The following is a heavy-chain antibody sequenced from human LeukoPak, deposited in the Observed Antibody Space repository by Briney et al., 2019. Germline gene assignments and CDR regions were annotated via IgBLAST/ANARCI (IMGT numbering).Heavy chain of an antibody. CDR1: GFTFSNYW. Sequence: GGSLRLSCAASGFTFSNYWMTWVRQAPGKGLEWVAHINQDGSKEYYMDSVKARFTISRDNAKNSLSLQMNSLRAEDTAIYYCVRDGGVSGYDLLDYWGQGTLVTVSS. J-gene: IGHJ4*02. CDR3: VRDGGVSGYDLLDY. V-gene: IGHV3-7*01. D-gene: IGHD5-12*01. CDR2: INQDGSKE.